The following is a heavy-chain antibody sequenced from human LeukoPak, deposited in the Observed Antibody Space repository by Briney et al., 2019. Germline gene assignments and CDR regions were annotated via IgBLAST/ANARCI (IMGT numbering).Heavy chain of an antibody. CDR3: ARGSSGYSPYFDY. CDR2: IYHRGST. J-gene: IGHJ4*02. CDR1: GGSISSSNW. Sequence: SETLSLTCAVSGGSISSSNWWSWVRQPPGKGLEWIGEIYHRGSTNYNPSLKSRVTMSVDTSKNQFSLKLSSVTAADTAVYYCARGSSGYSPYFDYWGQGTLVTVSS. V-gene: IGHV4-4*02. D-gene: IGHD3-22*01.